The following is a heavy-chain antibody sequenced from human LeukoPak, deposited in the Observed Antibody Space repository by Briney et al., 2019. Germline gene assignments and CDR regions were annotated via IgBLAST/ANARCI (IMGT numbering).Heavy chain of an antibody. J-gene: IGHJ6*04. CDR1: GGSISSYY. CDR3: ARVPDPSENYYYGMDV. Sequence: SETLSLTCTVSGGSISSYYWSWIRQPPGKGLEWIGYIYYSGSTNYNPSLKSRVTISVDTSKNQFSLKLSSVTAADTAVYYCARVPDPSENYYYGMDVWGKGTTVTVSS. CDR2: IYYSGST. V-gene: IGHV4-59*01.